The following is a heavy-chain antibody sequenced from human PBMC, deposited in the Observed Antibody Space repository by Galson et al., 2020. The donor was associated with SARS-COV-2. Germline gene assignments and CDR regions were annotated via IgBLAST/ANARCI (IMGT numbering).Heavy chain of an antibody. V-gene: IGHV3-13*01. CDR1: GFTFDSYD. J-gene: IGHJ4*02. D-gene: IGHD3-10*01. CDR3: ARARPYYYGWGGFGYFDY. Sequence: TGGSLRLSCVASGFTFDSYDMHWVRQAPGKGLEWVSVIDVAGDTYYPDSVNGRFTVSRESAKNSLYLQMNSLRAGDTAVYYCARARPYYYGWGGFGYFDYWGQGTLVTVPS. CDR2: IDVAGDT.